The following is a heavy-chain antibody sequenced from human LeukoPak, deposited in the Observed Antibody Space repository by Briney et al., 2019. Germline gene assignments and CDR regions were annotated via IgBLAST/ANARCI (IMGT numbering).Heavy chain of an antibody. Sequence: GGSLRLSCAASGFTFSSYGMHWVRQAPGKGLEWVAFIRYDGSNKYYADSVKGRFTISRDNAKNSLYLQMNSLRAEDTAVYYCARGLWYYWGQGTLVTVSS. J-gene: IGHJ4*02. CDR3: ARGLWYY. CDR2: IRYDGSNK. D-gene: IGHD3-10*01. V-gene: IGHV3-30*02. CDR1: GFTFSSYG.